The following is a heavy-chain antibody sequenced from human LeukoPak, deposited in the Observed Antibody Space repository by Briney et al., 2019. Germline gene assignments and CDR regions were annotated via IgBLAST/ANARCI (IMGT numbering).Heavy chain of an antibody. CDR3: ARDGGEAVAGTEFDY. V-gene: IGHV3-9*01. CDR2: ISWNSGSI. D-gene: IGHD6-19*01. Sequence: PGGSLRLSCAASGFTFDDYAMHWVRQAPGKGLEWVSGISWNSGSIGYADSVKGRFTISRDNAKNSLYLQMNSLRAEDTAVYYCARDGGEAVAGTEFDYWGQGTLVTVSS. CDR1: GFTFDDYA. J-gene: IGHJ4*02.